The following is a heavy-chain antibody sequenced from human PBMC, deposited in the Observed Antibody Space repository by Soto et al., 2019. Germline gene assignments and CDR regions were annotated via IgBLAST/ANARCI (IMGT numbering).Heavy chain of an antibody. V-gene: IGHV3-66*01. Sequence: EVQLVESGGGLVQPGGSLRLSCAASGFTVRSNYMSWVRQAPGKGLEWVSVIYSGATSHYADSVKCRFNISKDDSKNNLYIHMTSLRAEDTAVYYCARELVYCSRGICYPYYFDYWGQGTLVTVSS. D-gene: IGHD2-15*01. J-gene: IGHJ4*02. CDR3: ARELVYCSRGICYPYYFDY. CDR1: GFTVRSNY. CDR2: IYSGATS.